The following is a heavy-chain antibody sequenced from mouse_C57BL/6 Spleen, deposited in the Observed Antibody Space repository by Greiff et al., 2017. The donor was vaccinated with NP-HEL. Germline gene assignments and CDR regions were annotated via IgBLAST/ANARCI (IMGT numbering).Heavy chain of an antibody. J-gene: IGHJ2*01. D-gene: IGHD2-4*01. CDR1: GYTFTNYW. V-gene: IGHV1-72*01. Sequence: QVQLQQPGAELMKPGASVKLSCKASGYTFTNYWMHWVKQRPGRGLEWIGRIDPNTGGTKYNENFKTKATLTVDQPSSTAYMPLSSQTSEDSAVYYCAREGIYYDYGYVDYWGQGTTLTVSS. CDR2: IDPNTGGT. CDR3: AREGIYYDYGYVDY.